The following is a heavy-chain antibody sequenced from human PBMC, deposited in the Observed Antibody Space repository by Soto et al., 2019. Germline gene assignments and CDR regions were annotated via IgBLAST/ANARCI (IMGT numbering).Heavy chain of an antibody. J-gene: IGHJ6*03. CDR3: ARHMIPYYYYMDV. V-gene: IGHV4-59*08. CDR1: GGSISSYY. Sequence: SETLSLTCTVSGGSISSYYWSWIRQPPGKGLEWIGYIYYSGSTNYNPSLKSRVTISVDTSKNQFSLKLSSVTAADTAVYYCARHMIPYYYYMDVWGKGTTVTVYS. D-gene: IGHD3-16*01. CDR2: IYYSGST.